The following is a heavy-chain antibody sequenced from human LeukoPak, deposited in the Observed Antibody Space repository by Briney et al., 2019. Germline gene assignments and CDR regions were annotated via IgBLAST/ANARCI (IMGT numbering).Heavy chain of an antibody. CDR2: ISSSSSYI. V-gene: IGHV3-21*04. J-gene: IGHJ4*02. CDR3: AKDSSGGVDFWSGSAFHFDY. D-gene: IGHD3-3*01. Sequence: KPGGSLRLSCAASGFTFSSYSMNWVRQAPGKGLEWVSSISSSSSYIYYADSVKGRFTISRDNAKNSLYLQMNSLRAEDMALYYCAKDSSGGVDFWSGSAFHFDYWGQGTLVTVSS. CDR1: GFTFSSYS.